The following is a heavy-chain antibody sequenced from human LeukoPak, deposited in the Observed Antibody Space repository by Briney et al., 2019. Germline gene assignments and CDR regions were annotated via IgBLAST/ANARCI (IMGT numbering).Heavy chain of an antibody. J-gene: IGHJ4*02. D-gene: IGHD5-24*01. Sequence: SETLSLTCAVYGGSFSGYYWIWIRQPPGKGLEWIGEINHSGSTNYNPSLKSRVTISVDTSKNQFSLKLSSVTAADTAVYYCARGSRDGYNHWGQGTLVTVSS. CDR3: ARGSRDGYNH. V-gene: IGHV4-34*01. CDR2: INHSGST. CDR1: GGSFSGYY.